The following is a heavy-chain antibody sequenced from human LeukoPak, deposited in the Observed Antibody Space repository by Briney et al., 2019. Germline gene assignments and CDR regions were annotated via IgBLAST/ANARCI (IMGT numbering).Heavy chain of an antibody. CDR3: ARLFFGSGSYRYYYGMDV. V-gene: IGHV5-10-1*01. CDR1: GYSFTSHW. CDR2: IDPSDSYT. Sequence: GESLKISCKGSGYSFTSHWISWVRQMPGKGLEWMGRIDPSDSYTNYSPSFQGHVTISADKSISTAYLQWSSLKASDTAMYYCARLFFGSGSYRYYYGMDVWGQGTTVTVSS. J-gene: IGHJ6*02. D-gene: IGHD3-10*01.